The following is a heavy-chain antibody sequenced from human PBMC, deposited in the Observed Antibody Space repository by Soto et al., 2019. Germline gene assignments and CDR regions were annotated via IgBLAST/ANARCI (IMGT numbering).Heavy chain of an antibody. CDR3: AIVNDYGDYGAFDI. V-gene: IGHV4-34*01. J-gene: IGHJ3*02. CDR1: GGSFSGYY. D-gene: IGHD4-17*01. Sequence: PSETLSLTCAVYGGSFSGYYWSWIRQPPGKGLEWIGEINHSGSTNYNPSLKSRVTISVDTSKNQFSLKLSSVTAADTAVYYCAIVNDYGDYGAFDIWGQGTMVTVSS. CDR2: INHSGST.